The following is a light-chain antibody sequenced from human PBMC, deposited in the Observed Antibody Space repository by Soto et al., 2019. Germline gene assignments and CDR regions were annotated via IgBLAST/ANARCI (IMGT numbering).Light chain of an antibody. V-gene: IGKV1-39*01. Sequence: DIQMTQSPSSISASVGDRVTISCRATQTISTYLNCYQQKPGKAPLLLIYGASTLQSRVSSRFSGSGSGTDFTLTISNLQPEDFATYYCQQSYSSIRTFGQGTKIDIK. J-gene: IGKJ2*02. CDR2: GAS. CDR1: QTISTY. CDR3: QQSYSSIRT.